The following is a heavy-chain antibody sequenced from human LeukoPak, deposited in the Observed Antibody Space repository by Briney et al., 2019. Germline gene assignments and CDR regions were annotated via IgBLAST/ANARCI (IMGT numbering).Heavy chain of an antibody. CDR2: IRYDGSDK. CDR3: AKDSPWLDY. CDR1: GFTFSSYG. V-gene: IGHV3-30*02. Sequence: PGGSLRLSCAASGFTFSSYGMHWVRQVPGKGLEWVAGIRYDGSDKYYADSVKGRFTISRDNSKNTLYLQMNSLRVEDTAVYYFAKDSPWLDYWGQGTLVTVSS. J-gene: IGHJ4*02.